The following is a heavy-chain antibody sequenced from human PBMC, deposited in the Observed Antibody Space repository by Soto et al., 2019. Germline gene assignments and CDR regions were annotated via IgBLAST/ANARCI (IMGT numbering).Heavy chain of an antibody. CDR3: ARGWGLVS. D-gene: IGHD3-16*01. J-gene: IGHJ4*02. CDR2: IIPIHGTT. Sequence: QMEQSGAEVRKPGSSVTVSCKPSGVSLTSYPMALVRQAPGQGFEWMGGIIPIHGTTEYAQKFQGRVTITADESTNRATLELTGLTAEDTAVYYCARGWGLVSWGQGTLVTVSS. CDR1: GVSLTSYP. V-gene: IGHV1-69*01.